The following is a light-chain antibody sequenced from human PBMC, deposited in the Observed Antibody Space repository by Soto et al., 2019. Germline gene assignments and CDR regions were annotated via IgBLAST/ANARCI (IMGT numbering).Light chain of an antibody. Sequence: DIQMTQSPSSLSASVGDRVTITCHASQDISNYLNWYQQKPGKAPKLLIYDASNLETGVPSRCSGSGSGTDFTFSISSLQPEGIATYYCQQYDNLPLTFGGGTKVEIK. CDR1: QDISNY. CDR3: QQYDNLPLT. J-gene: IGKJ4*01. V-gene: IGKV1-33*01. CDR2: DAS.